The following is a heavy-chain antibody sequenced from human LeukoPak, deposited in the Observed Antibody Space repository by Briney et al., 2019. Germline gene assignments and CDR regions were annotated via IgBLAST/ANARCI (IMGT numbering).Heavy chain of an antibody. CDR2: INPNSGGT. D-gene: IGHD3-10*01. CDR1: GYTFTGYY. CDR3: ARESEGSGSYDGAVFDY. J-gene: IGHJ4*02. V-gene: IGHV1-2*02. Sequence: GASVKVSCKASGYTFTGYYMHWVRQAPGQGLEWMGWINPNSGGTNYAQKFQDRVTMTRDTSISTAYMELSRLRSDDTAVYYCARESEGSGSYDGAVFDYWGQGTLVTVSS.